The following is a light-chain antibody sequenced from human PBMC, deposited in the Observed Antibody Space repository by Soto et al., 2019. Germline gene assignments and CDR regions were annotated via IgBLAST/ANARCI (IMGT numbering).Light chain of an antibody. CDR3: LLSCRGPRV. Sequence: QAVVTQAPSLSVSPGGTVTLTCASSTGAVTSGNFPYWYQQKPGKAPRTLIYETSNKHSWTPARFSGSLLGGKAALTLSGAQPEDEAEYYCLLSCRGPRVFGGGTKVTVL. CDR2: ETS. V-gene: IGLV7-46*01. CDR1: TGAVTSGNF. J-gene: IGLJ3*02.